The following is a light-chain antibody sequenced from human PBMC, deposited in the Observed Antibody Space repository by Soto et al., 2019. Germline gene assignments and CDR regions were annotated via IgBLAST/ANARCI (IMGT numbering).Light chain of an antibody. V-gene: IGKV1-5*01. CDR3: QQYKSYSPYT. Sequence: DIQMTQSPSTLSASVGDRVTITCRASQSIGTYLAWYQQKPGKAPKLLIYDTFSLESGVPSRFSGSASGTEFTLTISSLQPDDFATYFCQQYKSYSPYTFGQGTKLEIK. CDR2: DTF. J-gene: IGKJ2*01. CDR1: QSIGTY.